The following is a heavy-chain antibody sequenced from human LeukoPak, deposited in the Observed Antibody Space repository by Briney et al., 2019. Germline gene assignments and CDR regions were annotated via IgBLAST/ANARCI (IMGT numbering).Heavy chain of an antibody. Sequence: GGSLRLSCAASGFTFSSYWMHWVRQVPGKGLVWVSRINSDGGSASYADSVKGRFTISRDNAKNTLYVQMNSLRAEDTAVYYCSTGSGHAFDIWGRGTMVTVSS. CDR1: GFTFSSYW. V-gene: IGHV3-74*01. CDR2: INSDGGSA. CDR3: STGSGHAFDI. D-gene: IGHD3-10*01. J-gene: IGHJ3*02.